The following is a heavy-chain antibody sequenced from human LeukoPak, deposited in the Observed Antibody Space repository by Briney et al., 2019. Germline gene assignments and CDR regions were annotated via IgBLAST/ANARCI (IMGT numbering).Heavy chain of an antibody. J-gene: IGHJ4*02. CDR2: TYYRSQLYN. CDR3: SRERNSAYDV. Sequence: SQTLSLTCAISGDSVSSNSSAWNWLRQSPSRGLEWLGRTYYRSQLYNDYAVSVKSRMTINPDTSKNQFSLHLNSVTPEDTAIYYCSRERNSAYDVWGQGALVTVSS. V-gene: IGHV6-1*01. D-gene: IGHD5-12*01. CDR1: GDSVSSNSSA.